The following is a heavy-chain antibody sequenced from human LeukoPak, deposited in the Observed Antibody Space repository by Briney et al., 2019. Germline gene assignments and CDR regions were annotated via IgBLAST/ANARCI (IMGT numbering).Heavy chain of an antibody. D-gene: IGHD2-2*01. Sequence: GGSLRLSCAASGFTFSSYAMHWVRQAPGKGLEWVAVISYDGSNKYYADSVKGRFTISRDNSKNTLYLQMNSLKTEDTAVYYCTTLYCSSTSCYGYWGQGTLVTVSS. CDR3: TTLYCSSTSCYGY. V-gene: IGHV3-30-3*01. J-gene: IGHJ4*02. CDR2: ISYDGSNK. CDR1: GFTFSSYA.